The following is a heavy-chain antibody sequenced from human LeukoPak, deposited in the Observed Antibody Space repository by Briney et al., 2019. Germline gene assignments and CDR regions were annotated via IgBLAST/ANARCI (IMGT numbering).Heavy chain of an antibody. Sequence: SETLSLTCAVYGGSFSGYYWSWIRQPPGKGLEWIGEINHSGSTNYNPSLKSRVTISVDTSKNQFSLKLTSVTAADTAVYYCARGGFERGWFDPWGQGTLVTVSS. V-gene: IGHV4-34*01. CDR3: ARGGFERGWFDP. CDR2: INHSGST. J-gene: IGHJ5*02. D-gene: IGHD2-15*01. CDR1: GGSFSGYY.